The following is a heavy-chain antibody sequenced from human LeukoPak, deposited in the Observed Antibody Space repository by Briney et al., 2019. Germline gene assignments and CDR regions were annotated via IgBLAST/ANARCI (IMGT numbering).Heavy chain of an antibody. CDR3: ARDGYDYEGIVAY. Sequence: RASVKVSCKASGYIFINHGIIWVRQAPGQGLEWMGWISTNTGATNYAQKFQGRVTMTTDTSTSTAYMELKSLTSDDTAVYYCARDGYDYEGIVAYWGQGSPVTVSS. J-gene: IGHJ4*02. CDR1: GYIFINHG. V-gene: IGHV1-18*01. CDR2: ISTNTGAT. D-gene: IGHD3-22*01.